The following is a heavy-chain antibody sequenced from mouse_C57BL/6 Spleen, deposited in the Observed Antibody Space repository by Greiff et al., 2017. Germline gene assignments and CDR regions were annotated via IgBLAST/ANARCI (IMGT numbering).Heavy chain of an antibody. D-gene: IGHD3-1*01. CDR3: ARSGVSGLYYDMDY. CDR2: IDPSDSYT. Sequence: QVQLQQPGAELVMPGASVKLSCKASGYTFTSYWMHWVKQRPGQGLEWIGEIDPSDSYTNYNQKFKGKSTLTVDKSSSTAYMQLSSLTSEDSAVYYCARSGVSGLYYDMDYWGQGTSVTVSS. CDR1: GYTFTSYW. J-gene: IGHJ4*01. V-gene: IGHV1-69*01.